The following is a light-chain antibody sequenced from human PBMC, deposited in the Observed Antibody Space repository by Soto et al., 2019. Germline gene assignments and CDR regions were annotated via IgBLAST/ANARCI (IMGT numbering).Light chain of an antibody. V-gene: IGLV1-44*01. CDR2: SND. Sequence: QSVLTQPPSASGTPGQRVIISCSGSSSNIGSNTVNWYQQLPGTAPKLLIYSNDQRPSGVPDRFSASKSGTAASLAISGLQSEVEADYYCAAWDDILNGWVFGGGTKVTVL. CDR3: AAWDDILNGWV. CDR1: SSNIGSNT. J-gene: IGLJ3*02.